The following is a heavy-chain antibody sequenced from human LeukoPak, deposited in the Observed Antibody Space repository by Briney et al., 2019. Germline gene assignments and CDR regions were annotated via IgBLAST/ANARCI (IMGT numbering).Heavy chain of an antibody. Sequence: PGGSLRLSCAASGFTFSSYSMNWVRQAPGKGLEWVSYISSSSSTIYYADSVKGRFTISRDNAKNSLYLQMNSLRAEDTAVYYCARVRDMIVVVPDYWGQGTLVTVSS. V-gene: IGHV3-48*04. CDR1: GFTFSSYS. CDR2: ISSSSSTI. J-gene: IGHJ4*02. D-gene: IGHD3-22*01. CDR3: ARVRDMIVVVPDY.